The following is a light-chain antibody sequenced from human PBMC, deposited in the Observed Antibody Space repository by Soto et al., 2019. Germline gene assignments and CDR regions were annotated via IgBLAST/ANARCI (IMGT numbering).Light chain of an antibody. J-gene: IGKJ1*01. CDR2: KAS. Sequence: EILLTQAASTPSTKVGDRDTITCRASQSISNWLAWYQQKPGKAPKILIYKASTLESGVPSRFSGSGSGAEFTLTINSLQPDDFATYYCQQYNTYSRTFGQGTKVDIK. CDR1: QSISNW. CDR3: QQYNTYSRT. V-gene: IGKV1-5*03.